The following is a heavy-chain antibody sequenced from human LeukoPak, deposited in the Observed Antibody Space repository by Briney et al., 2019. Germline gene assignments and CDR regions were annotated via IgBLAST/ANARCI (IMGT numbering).Heavy chain of an antibody. V-gene: IGHV3-21*01. J-gene: IGHJ4*02. Sequence: PGGSLRLSCAASGFTFSTYAISWVRQAPGKGLEWVSCISSTSNYIFYADSVRGRLTISRDNAKNSLYLQMDSLRAEDTAVYYCARDASSWYVWGQGTLVTVSS. CDR2: ISSTSNYI. D-gene: IGHD6-13*01. CDR1: GFTFSTYA. CDR3: ARDASSWYV.